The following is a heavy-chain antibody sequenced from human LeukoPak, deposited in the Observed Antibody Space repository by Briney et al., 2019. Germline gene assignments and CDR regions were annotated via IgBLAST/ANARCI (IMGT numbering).Heavy chain of an antibody. CDR2: IYHSGST. CDR3: ARDRIYCTSTSCFFKWFDP. Sequence: SETRSLTCTVSRYSISSGYYWGWIRQPPGKGLEWIGSIYHSGSTYYNPSLKSRVTISINTSRNQFSLKLSSVTAADTAIYYCARDRIYCTSTSCFFKWFDPWGQGTLVTVSS. V-gene: IGHV4-38-2*02. J-gene: IGHJ5*02. D-gene: IGHD2-2*01. CDR1: RYSISSGYY.